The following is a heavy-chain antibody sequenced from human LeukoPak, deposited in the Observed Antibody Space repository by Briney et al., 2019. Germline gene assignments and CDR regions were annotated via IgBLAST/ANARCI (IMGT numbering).Heavy chain of an antibody. Sequence: GRSLRLSCAASGFTFSSYGMHWVRQAPGKGLEWVAVISYDGSNKYYADSVKGRFTISRDNSKNTLYLQMNSLRAEDTAVYYCAKDSGYYYDSSSYSTFDYWGQGTLVTVSS. CDR2: ISYDGSNK. J-gene: IGHJ4*02. CDR1: GFTFSSYG. D-gene: IGHD3-22*01. V-gene: IGHV3-30*18. CDR3: AKDSGYYYDSSSYSTFDY.